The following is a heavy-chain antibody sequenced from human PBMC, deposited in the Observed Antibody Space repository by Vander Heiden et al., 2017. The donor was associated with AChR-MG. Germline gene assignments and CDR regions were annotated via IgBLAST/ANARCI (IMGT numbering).Heavy chain of an antibody. CDR3: AKGGYYYGSGSYNPNWFDP. CDR1: GFPFSSHG. Sequence: QVPLVESGGGVVQPGRSLRLSCAASGFPFSSHGMPWVRQAPGKGLEWVAVISYDGSNKYYADSVKGRFTISRDNSKNTLYLQMNSLRAEDTAVYYCAKGGYYYGSGSYNPNWFDPWGQGTLVTVSS. CDR2: ISYDGSNK. J-gene: IGHJ5*02. V-gene: IGHV3-30*18. D-gene: IGHD3-10*01.